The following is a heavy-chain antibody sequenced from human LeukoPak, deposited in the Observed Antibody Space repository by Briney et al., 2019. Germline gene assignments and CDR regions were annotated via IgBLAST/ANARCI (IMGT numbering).Heavy chain of an antibody. J-gene: IGHJ4*02. Sequence: GGSLRLSCAASGFTFSSYWMSWVRQAPGKGLEWVANINQDGSGEYYVDSVKGRFTISRDNSKNTLYLQMNSLRAEGTAVYYCAKEDGSGSYLDYWGQGTLVTVSS. CDR1: GFTFSSYW. D-gene: IGHD3-10*01. CDR3: AKEDGSGSYLDY. CDR2: INQDGSGE. V-gene: IGHV3-7*01.